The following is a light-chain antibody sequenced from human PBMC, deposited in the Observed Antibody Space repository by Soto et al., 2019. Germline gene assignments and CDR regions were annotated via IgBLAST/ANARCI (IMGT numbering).Light chain of an antibody. V-gene: IGKV1-17*01. J-gene: IGKJ4*01. CDR3: LQRDSYPLA. Sequence: DIQMTQSPSSLSASVGDRVTITCRASQAIGKALAWYQHKPGKAPQRLIYAASQNGVPSRFSGSGSGTEFTLTISSLQPEDSATYFCLQRDSYPLAFGGGTKVEI. CDR2: AAS. CDR1: QAIGKA.